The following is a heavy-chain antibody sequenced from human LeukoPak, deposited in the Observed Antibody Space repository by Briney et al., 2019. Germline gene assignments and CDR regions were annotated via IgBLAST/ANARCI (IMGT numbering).Heavy chain of an antibody. V-gene: IGHV4-59*01. CDR1: NGSISNYF. Sequence: PSETLSLTCTVSNGSISNYFWSWIRQPPGKGLEWLGYVHHSGTANYNPSLMSRVNISIDTSEYRLSLKLSSVTAADTALYYCASLGGYYESSSYSQLDAFDIWGQGTVVTVSS. CDR3: ASLGGYYESSSYSQLDAFDI. CDR2: VHHSGTA. D-gene: IGHD3-22*01. J-gene: IGHJ3*02.